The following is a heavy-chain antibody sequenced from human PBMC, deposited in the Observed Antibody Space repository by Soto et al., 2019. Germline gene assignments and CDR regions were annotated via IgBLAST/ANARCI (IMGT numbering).Heavy chain of an antibody. D-gene: IGHD3-9*01. V-gene: IGHV3-7*01. J-gene: IGHJ6*02. CDR3: ARDKDWYDYYYGMDV. CDR1: GFTFSSYW. Sequence: EVQLVESGGGLVQPGGSLRLSCAASGFTFSSYWMSWVRQAPGKGLEWVANIKQDGSEKYYVDSVKGRFTISRDNAKNSLYLQMNSLRAEDTAVYYCARDKDWYDYYYGMDVWGQGTTVTVSS. CDR2: IKQDGSEK.